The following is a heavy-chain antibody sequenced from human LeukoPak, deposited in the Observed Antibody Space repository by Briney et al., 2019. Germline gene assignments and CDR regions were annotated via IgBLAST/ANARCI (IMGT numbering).Heavy chain of an antibody. CDR3: ARQTGDNAFDI. CDR1: GYRFTTYW. CDR2: IYPGDSDT. Sequence: GESLQISCKGSGYRFTTYWIGWVRQMPGKGLEWMGIIYPGDSDTRYSPSFQGQVTISADKSITTAYLQWSSLKASDTAMYYCARQTGDNAFDIWGRGTMVTVSS. D-gene: IGHD7-27*01. V-gene: IGHV5-51*01. J-gene: IGHJ3*02.